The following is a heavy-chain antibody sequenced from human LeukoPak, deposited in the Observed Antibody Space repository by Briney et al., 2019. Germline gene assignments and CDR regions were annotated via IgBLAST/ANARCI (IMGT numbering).Heavy chain of an antibody. D-gene: IGHD1-20*01. J-gene: IGHJ4*02. Sequence: AGGSLRLSCAASGFTFSNNWMHWVRQAPGKGLEWVSYISSSGSTIYYAVSVKGRFTISRDNAKNSLYLQMNSLRAEDTAVYYCARRRYNWNAIDYWGQGTLVTVSS. V-gene: IGHV3-11*01. CDR1: GFTFSNNW. CDR3: ARRRYNWNAIDY. CDR2: ISSSGSTI.